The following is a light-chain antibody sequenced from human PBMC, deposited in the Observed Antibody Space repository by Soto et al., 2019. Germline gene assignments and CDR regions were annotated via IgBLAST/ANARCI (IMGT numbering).Light chain of an antibody. V-gene: IGKV3-15*01. Sequence: EIVMTQSPATLSVSPGERATLSCRASQNVGSNLAWYQQRPGQAPRLLIHDASTRATGVPARFSGSGSGTDFTLTISGLQSEDFAVYYCQQRSSWPLTFGGGTKVEIK. J-gene: IGKJ4*01. CDR3: QQRSSWPLT. CDR2: DAS. CDR1: QNVGSN.